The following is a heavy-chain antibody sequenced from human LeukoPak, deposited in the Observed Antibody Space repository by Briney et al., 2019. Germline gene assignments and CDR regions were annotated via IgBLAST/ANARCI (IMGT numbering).Heavy chain of an antibody. J-gene: IGHJ3*02. D-gene: IGHD1-7*01. V-gene: IGHV3-30-3*01. CDR3: ARGNSADAFDI. Sequence: GGSLRLSCAASGFTFSSYAMHWVRQAPGKGLEWVAVISYDGSNKYYADSVEGRFTISRDNSKNTLYLQMNSLRAEDTAVYYCARGNSADAFDIWGQGTMVTVSS. CDR1: GFTFSSYA. CDR2: ISYDGSNK.